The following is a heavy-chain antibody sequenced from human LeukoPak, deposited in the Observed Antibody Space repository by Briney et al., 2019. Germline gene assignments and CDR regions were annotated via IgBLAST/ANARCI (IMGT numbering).Heavy chain of an antibody. CDR2: IHSSGST. Sequence: SETLSLTCTVSGGSISSGNYCWSWIWQPAGKGLEWIGHIHSSGSTNYNPSLRSRVTISVNTSKNQFSLKLSSVTAADTAVYYCARDQPPESLEIWGQGTMVTVSS. CDR3: ARDQPPESLEI. V-gene: IGHV4-61*10. D-gene: IGHD1-14*01. CDR1: GGSISSGNYC. J-gene: IGHJ3*02.